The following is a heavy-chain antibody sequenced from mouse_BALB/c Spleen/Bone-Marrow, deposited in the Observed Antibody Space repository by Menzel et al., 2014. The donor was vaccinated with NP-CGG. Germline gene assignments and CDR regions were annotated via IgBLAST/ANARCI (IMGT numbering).Heavy chain of an antibody. V-gene: IGHV2-6-7*01. Sequence: QVQLQQSGPGLVAPSQSLSITCTVSGFSLTGYAVNWVRQPPGKGLEWLGMIWGDGSTDDNSALKSRLSISKDNSKSQVFLKMNSLQTDDTARYYCAREDPGALDYLGQGTSVTVSS. J-gene: IGHJ4*01. CDR1: GFSLTGYA. CDR2: IWGDGST. CDR3: AREDPGALDY.